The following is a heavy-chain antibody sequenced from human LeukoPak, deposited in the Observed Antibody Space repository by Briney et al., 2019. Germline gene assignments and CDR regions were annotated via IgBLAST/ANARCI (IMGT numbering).Heavy chain of an antibody. J-gene: IGHJ6*02. D-gene: IGHD3-10*01. CDR2: TYYSGST. V-gene: IGHV4-59*11. CDR3: ARMKDYYYGSGNSRYYYGMDV. Sequence: SETLSLTCTVSGGSISSHYWSWIRQPPGKGLEWNGYTYYSGSTNYNPSLKSRVTISVDTSKNQFSLKLSSVTAADTAVYYCARMKDYYYGSGNSRYYYGMDVWGQGTTVTVSS. CDR1: GGSISSHY.